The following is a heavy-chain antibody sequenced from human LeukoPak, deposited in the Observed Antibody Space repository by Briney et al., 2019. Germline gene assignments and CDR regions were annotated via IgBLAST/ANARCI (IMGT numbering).Heavy chain of an antibody. D-gene: IGHD5-24*01. Sequence: ASLRVACKASGYTFTDYHMHSVRQAPGQGREWMGWLNPNSGDTNYAQKFQGRDSMTRDSSISTAYMDLGDLRSGETAGYSCARGRNIEMTTMSGGSDYWGQGTLVTVSS. V-gene: IGHV1-2*02. CDR2: LNPNSGDT. J-gene: IGHJ4*02. CDR1: GYTFTDYH. CDR3: ARGRNIEMTTMSGGSDY.